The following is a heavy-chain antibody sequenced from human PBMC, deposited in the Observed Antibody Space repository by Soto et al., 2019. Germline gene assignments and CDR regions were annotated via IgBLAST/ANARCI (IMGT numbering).Heavy chain of an antibody. V-gene: IGHV4-30-2*01. J-gene: IGHJ4*02. CDR1: GGSISSNGFY. CDR3: AGGPGVARNY. Sequence: PSETLSLTCIVSGGSISSNGFYWSWIRQHPGKGLEWIGYIYHSGSTYYNTSLKSRVTISVDRSKNQFSLKLSSVTAADTAVYYCAGGPGVARNYWGQGTLVTVSS. CDR2: IYHSGST. D-gene: IGHD5-12*01.